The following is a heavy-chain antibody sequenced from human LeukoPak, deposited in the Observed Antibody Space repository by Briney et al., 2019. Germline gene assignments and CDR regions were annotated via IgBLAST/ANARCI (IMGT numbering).Heavy chain of an antibody. CDR3: ARGIGYYDSSGYSQPFDY. CDR2: IYTSGST. D-gene: IGHD3-22*01. CDR1: GGSISSYY. V-gene: IGHV4-4*07. J-gene: IGHJ4*02. Sequence: LETLSLTCTVSGGSISSYYWSWIRQPAGKGLEWIGRIYTSGSTNYNPSLKSRVTISVDTSKNQFSLKLSSVTAADTAVYYCARGIGYYDSSGYSQPFDYWGQGTLVTVSS.